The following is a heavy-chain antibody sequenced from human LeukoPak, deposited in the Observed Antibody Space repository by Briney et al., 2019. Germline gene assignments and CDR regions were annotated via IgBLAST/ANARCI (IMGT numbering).Heavy chain of an antibody. CDR3: ARGYSSSWDDAFDI. Sequence: ASVKVSCKASGYTFTSYAMHWVRQAPGQRLKWMGWINAGNGNTKYSQKFQGRVTMTTDTSTSTAYMELRSLRSDDTAVYYCARGYSSSWDDAFDIWGQGTMVTVSS. CDR1: GYTFTSYA. D-gene: IGHD6-13*01. J-gene: IGHJ3*02. CDR2: INAGNGNT. V-gene: IGHV1-3*01.